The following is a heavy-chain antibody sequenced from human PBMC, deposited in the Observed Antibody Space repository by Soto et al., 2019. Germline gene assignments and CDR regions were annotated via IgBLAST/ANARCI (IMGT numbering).Heavy chain of an antibody. V-gene: IGHV3-21*01. J-gene: IGHJ4*02. CDR1: GFTFSSYS. CDR2: ISSSSSYI. Sequence: EVQLVESGGGLVKPGGSLRLSCAASGFTFSSYSMNWVRQAPGKGLEWVSSISSSSSYIYYADSVKGRFTISRDNAKNSLYLQMNSLRAEDTAVYYCASMPREYSGYALGYWGQGTLVTVSS. CDR3: ASMPREYSGYALGY. D-gene: IGHD5-12*01.